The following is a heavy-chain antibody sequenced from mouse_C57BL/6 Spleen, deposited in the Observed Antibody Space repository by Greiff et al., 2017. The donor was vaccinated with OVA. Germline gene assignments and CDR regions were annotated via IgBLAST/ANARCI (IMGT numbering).Heavy chain of an antibody. CDR3: ARNKYYGSSPYYYAMDY. D-gene: IGHD1-1*01. CDR2: IWSGGST. V-gene: IGHV2-2*01. Sequence: QVQLQQSGPGLVQPSQRLSITCTVSGFSLTSSGVHWVRQSPGKGLEWLGVIWSGGSTDYTAAFISRLSIIKDNSKIQVFFKMNSLQADDTAIYYCARNKYYGSSPYYYAMDYWGQGTSVTVSS. CDR1: GFSLTSSG. J-gene: IGHJ4*01.